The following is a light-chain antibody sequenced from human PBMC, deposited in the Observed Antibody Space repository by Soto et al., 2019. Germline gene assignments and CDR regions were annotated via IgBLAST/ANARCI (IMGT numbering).Light chain of an antibody. V-gene: IGKV3-15*01. CDR2: SAS. J-gene: IGKJ2*01. CDR1: QSISTE. CDR3: QQGHNWHLT. Sequence: EIVMTQSPATLSVSPGERATLSCRASQSISTELAWYQQKPGQPPRLLIYSASTRATGVPARFTGSGSGSEFTLTIRGLQSEDFAVYNCQQGHNWHLTFGKGTRLEI.